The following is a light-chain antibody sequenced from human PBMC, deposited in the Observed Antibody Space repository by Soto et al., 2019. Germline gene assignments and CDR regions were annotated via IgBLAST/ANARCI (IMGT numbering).Light chain of an antibody. CDR2: AGS. CDR1: QSISIY. J-gene: IGKJ4*01. CDR3: QQSYSTPT. V-gene: IGKV1-39*01. Sequence: DIQMTQSPSSLSASVGDRVTITCRASQSISIYLNWYQQKPGKAPILLVYAGSSLQGGVPSRFGGSGSGTDFTLTITILQPEDFATYYCQQSYSTPTFGGGTKVEIK.